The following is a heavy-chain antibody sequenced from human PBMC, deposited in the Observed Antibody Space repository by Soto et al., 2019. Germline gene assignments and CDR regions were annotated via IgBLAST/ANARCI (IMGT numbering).Heavy chain of an antibody. D-gene: IGHD2-15*01. CDR1: GFSFSNVRMG. CDR2: IFSNDEK. V-gene: IGHV2-26*01. J-gene: IGHJ4*02. CDR3: ARIVWGYCRGISCYPHFDY. Sequence: SGPTLVNPTETLTLTCTVSGFSFSNVRMGVSWIRQSPGKALEWLAHIFSNDEKSYSTSLKSRLTISKDTSKSQVVLTMTNMDPVDTATYCCARIVWGYCRGISCYPHFDYWGQ.